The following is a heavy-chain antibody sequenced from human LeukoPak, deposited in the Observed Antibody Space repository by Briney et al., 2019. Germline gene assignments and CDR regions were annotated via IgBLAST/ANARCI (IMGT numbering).Heavy chain of an antibody. V-gene: IGHV1-2*06. CDR1: GYTFTGCY. CDR3: ARDPAVVPAAAKTNWFDP. Sequence: ASVKVSCKASGYTFTGCYMHWVRQAPGQGLEWMGRINPNSGGTNYAQKFQGRVTMTRDTSISTAYMELSRLRSDDTAVYYCARDPAVVPAAAKTNWFDPWGQGTLVTVSS. J-gene: IGHJ5*02. CDR2: INPNSGGT. D-gene: IGHD2-2*01.